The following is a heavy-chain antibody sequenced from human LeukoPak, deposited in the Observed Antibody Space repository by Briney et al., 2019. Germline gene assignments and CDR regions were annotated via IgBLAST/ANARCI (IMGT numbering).Heavy chain of an antibody. D-gene: IGHD4-11*01. Sequence: GSLRLSCAASGFTFSNYAMSWVRRAPGRGLGWVSSINGRGGSTYYADSVKGRFTISRDNYKNTLYLQMNSLRAEDTAIYYCANPPTVTSFHYWGQGTLVTVSS. CDR1: GFTFSNYA. V-gene: IGHV3-23*01. J-gene: IGHJ4*02. CDR2: INGRGGST. CDR3: ANPPTVTSFHY.